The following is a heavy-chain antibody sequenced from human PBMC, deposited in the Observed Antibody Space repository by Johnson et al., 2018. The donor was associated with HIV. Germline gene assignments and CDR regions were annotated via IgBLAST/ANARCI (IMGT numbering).Heavy chain of an antibody. CDR1: GFTFSSYA. J-gene: IGHJ3*02. CDR3: ARAGYGGNYAFDI. D-gene: IGHD4-23*01. V-gene: IGHV3-23*04. CDR2: ISGSGGST. Sequence: VQLVESGGGLIQPGGSLRPSCAASGFTFSSYAMSWVRQAPGKGLEWVSAISGSGGSTYYADSVKGRFTTSRDNSKNTLYLQMNSLRAEDTAVYYCARAGYGGNYAFDIWGQGTMVTVSS.